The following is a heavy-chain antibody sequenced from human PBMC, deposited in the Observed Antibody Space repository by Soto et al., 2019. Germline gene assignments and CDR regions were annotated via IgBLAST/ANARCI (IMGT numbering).Heavy chain of an antibody. D-gene: IGHD6-13*01. V-gene: IGHV3-48*03. Sequence: EVQLVESGGGLVQPGGSLRLSCAASGFTFSSYEMNWVRQAPGKGLEWVSYISSSGSTIYYADSVKGRFTISRDNAKNSLYLQMDSLRAEDTAVYYCARDVGAAAGRNYYYGMDVWGQGTTVTVSS. CDR1: GFTFSSYE. J-gene: IGHJ6*02. CDR3: ARDVGAAAGRNYYYGMDV. CDR2: ISSSGSTI.